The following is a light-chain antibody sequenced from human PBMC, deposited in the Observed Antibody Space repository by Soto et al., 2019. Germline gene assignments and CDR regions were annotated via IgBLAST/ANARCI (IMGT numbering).Light chain of an antibody. J-gene: IGLJ2*01. CDR3: SSYTGSSTLV. Sequence: QSALTQPASVSGSPGQSITISCTGTSSDIGGYEYVSWYQQHPGKAPKLIIYDVSNRPSGVSIRFSGSRSGNTASLTISGLQAEDEADYYCSSYTGSSTLVFGGGTKVTVL. CDR2: DVS. V-gene: IGLV2-14*03. CDR1: SSDIGGYEY.